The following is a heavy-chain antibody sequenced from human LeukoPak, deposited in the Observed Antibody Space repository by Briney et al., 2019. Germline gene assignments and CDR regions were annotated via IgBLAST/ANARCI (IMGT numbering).Heavy chain of an antibody. Sequence: PGGSLRLSCAASGFTFRNYAMTWVRRALGKGLVGVAVISYDGSNKYYGDSVKGRFTISRDNSTNTLYLQMNSLRAEDTAVYYCAKALYATEAIDHWGQGTLVTVSS. V-gene: IGHV3-30*18. D-gene: IGHD2-2*02. J-gene: IGHJ4*02. CDR3: AKALYATEAIDH. CDR1: GFTFRNYA. CDR2: ISYDGSNK.